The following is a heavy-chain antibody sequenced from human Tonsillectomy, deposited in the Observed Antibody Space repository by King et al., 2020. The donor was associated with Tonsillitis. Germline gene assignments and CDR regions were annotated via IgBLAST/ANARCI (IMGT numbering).Heavy chain of an antibody. V-gene: IGHV3-53*01. D-gene: IGHD3-22*01. CDR2: IFSGGST. CDR1: GVTVSSNY. Sequence: VQLVESGGGFIQPGGCLRLSCAASGVTVSSNYMSWVRQAPGKGLEWVSVIFSGGSTYYPDSVKGRFTISRDNSKNTLYLQMNSLRAEDTAVYYCAANYYDSSANDAFDIWGQGTMVTVSS. J-gene: IGHJ3*02. CDR3: AANYYDSSANDAFDI.